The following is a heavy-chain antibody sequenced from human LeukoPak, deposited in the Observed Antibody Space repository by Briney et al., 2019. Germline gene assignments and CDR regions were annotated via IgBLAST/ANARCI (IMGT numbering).Heavy chain of an antibody. V-gene: IGHV3-23*01. CDR1: GFYFANYA. CDR3: AKASAMIVVVSKHFDY. D-gene: IGHD3-22*01. CDR2: TVGGGSPNT. J-gene: IGHJ4*02. Sequence: PGGSLRLSCAASGFYFANYAMSWVRQAPGKGLEWVSATVGGGSPNTYHADSVKGRFTISRDNSKNTPYLQMNSLRAEDTAVYYCAKASAMIVVVSKHFDYWGQGTLVTVSS.